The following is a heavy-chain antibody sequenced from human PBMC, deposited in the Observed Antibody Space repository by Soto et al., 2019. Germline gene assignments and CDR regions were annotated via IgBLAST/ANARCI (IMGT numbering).Heavy chain of an antibody. D-gene: IGHD2-15*01. CDR3: ARCSGGSCYFDY. CDR1: GGTFSSYA. J-gene: IGHJ4*02. Sequence: ASVKVSCKASGGTFSSYAISWVRQAPGQGLEWMGGIIPIFGTANYAQKFQGRVTITADESTSTAYMELSSLRSEDTAVYYCARCSGGSCYFDYWGQGTLVTVSS. V-gene: IGHV1-69*13. CDR2: IIPIFGTA.